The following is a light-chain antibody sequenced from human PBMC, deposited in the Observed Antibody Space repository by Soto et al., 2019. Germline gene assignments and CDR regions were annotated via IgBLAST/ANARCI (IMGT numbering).Light chain of an antibody. V-gene: IGLV4-69*01. CDR3: QSWGTGKEVV. Sequence: QSVLTQSPSASASLGASVKLTCTLSSGHSSYAIAWHQQQPEKGPRYLMKLNSDGSHSKGDGIPDRFSGSSSGAERYLIISSLQSEDEADYYCQSWGTGKEVVFGGGTKLIVL. CDR1: SGHSSYA. CDR2: LNSDGSH. J-gene: IGLJ2*01.